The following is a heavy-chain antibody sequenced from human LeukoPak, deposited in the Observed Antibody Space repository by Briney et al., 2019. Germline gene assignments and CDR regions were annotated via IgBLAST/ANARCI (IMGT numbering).Heavy chain of an antibody. CDR2: IKQDGSEK. D-gene: IGHD2-21*02. V-gene: IGHV3-7*01. J-gene: IGHJ4*02. CDR1: GFTFSSYW. CDR3: ARVGKGDSSFFDY. Sequence: GGSLRLSCAASGFTFSSYWMRWVRQAPGKGLEWVANIKQDGSEKYYVDSVKGRFTISRDNAKNSLYLQMNSLRAEDTAVYYCARVGKGDSSFFDYWGQGTLVTVSS.